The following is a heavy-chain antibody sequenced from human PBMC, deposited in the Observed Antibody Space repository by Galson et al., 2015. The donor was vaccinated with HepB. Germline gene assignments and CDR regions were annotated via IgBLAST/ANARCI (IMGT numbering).Heavy chain of an antibody. J-gene: IGHJ4*02. Sequence: SVKVSCKASGYTFTSYGISWVRQAPGQGLEWMGWISAYNGNTNYAQKLQGRVTMTTDTSTSTAYMELRSLRSDDTAVYYCARLVRVRGVIIINLDYWGQGTLVTVSS. CDR3: ARLVRVRGVIIINLDY. CDR1: GYTFTSYG. CDR2: ISAYNGNT. V-gene: IGHV1-18*04. D-gene: IGHD3-10*01.